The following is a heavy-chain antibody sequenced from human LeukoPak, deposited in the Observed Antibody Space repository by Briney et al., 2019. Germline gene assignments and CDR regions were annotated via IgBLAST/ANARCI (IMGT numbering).Heavy chain of an antibody. Sequence: SETLSLTCAVSGGSISSGGYSWSWPRQPPGKGLIRIACICNSGSTHKNQARKGRITKSVTRSKNQFSLKLSSVTAAVTAVYYCATVSSADAFDIWGQGTMVTVSS. V-gene: IGHV4-30-2*01. CDR2: ICNSGST. CDR3: ATVSSADAFDI. CDR1: GGSISSGGYS. J-gene: IGHJ3*02.